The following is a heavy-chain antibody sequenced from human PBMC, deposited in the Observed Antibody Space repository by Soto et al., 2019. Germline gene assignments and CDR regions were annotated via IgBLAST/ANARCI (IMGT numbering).Heavy chain of an antibody. V-gene: IGHV2-5*02. Sequence: QITLKESGPTLVKPTQTLTLTCTFSGFSLNTGGLGVGWIRQPPGKALEWLALIYWDYDKRYNPSLESRLTITRDTSKHQVVLTMTNMDPVDAGTSYCVHSRCGGDCLQSYSSHFYYGLDVWGPGTTVTVSS. D-gene: IGHD2-21*02. CDR2: IYWDYDK. CDR1: GFSLNTGGLG. CDR3: VHSRCGGDCLQSYSSHFYYGLDV. J-gene: IGHJ6*02.